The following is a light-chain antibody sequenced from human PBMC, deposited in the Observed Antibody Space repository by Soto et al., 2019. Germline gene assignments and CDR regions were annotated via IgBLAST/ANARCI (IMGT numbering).Light chain of an antibody. CDR3: QQRSNWPPT. CDR2: DAS. CDR1: QYINTR. J-gene: IGKJ5*01. Sequence: EIVLTQSPSTLSSIPGDRVTLSCRASQYINTRLAWYQHRPGQAPRLLIYDASNRATGIPARFSGSGSGTGFTLTISSLEPEDFAVYYCQQRSNWPPTFGQGTRVEIK. V-gene: IGKV3-11*01.